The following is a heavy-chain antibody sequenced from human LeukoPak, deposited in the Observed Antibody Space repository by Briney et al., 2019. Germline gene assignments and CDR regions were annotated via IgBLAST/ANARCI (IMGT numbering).Heavy chain of an antibody. V-gene: IGHV4-39*01. Sequence: PSETLSLTCSVSGGSISSSSYYWGWIRQPPGKGLGGFGSIYYSGSTYYNPSLKRRVTISVDKSKKQFSLTLSSVTAADTAVYYCARLNPGIAAAWSSGSFDHWGQGTLVTVSS. CDR2: IYYSGST. CDR1: GGSISSSSYY. CDR3: ARLNPGIAAAWSSGSFDH. D-gene: IGHD6-13*01. J-gene: IGHJ4*02.